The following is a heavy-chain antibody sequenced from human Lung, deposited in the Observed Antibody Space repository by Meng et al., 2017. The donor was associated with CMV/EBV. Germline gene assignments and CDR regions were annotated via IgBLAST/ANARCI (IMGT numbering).Heavy chain of an antibody. CDR1: GFTCSSYA. V-gene: IGHV3-23*01. CDR2: ISGSGGST. CDR3: AKGDDFWSPYYFDY. Sequence: ASGFTCSSYAMSWVRQAPGKGLEWVSAISGSGGSTYYADSVKGRFTIPRDNSKNTLYLQMNSLRAEDTAVYYCAKGDDFWSPYYFDYWGQGTLVTVSS. J-gene: IGHJ4*02. D-gene: IGHD3-3*01.